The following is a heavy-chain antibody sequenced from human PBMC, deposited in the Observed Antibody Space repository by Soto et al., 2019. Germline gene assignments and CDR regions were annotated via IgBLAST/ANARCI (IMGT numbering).Heavy chain of an antibody. CDR2: IIPIFGTA. Sequence: SVKVSCKASGGTISSYAISWVRQAPGQGLEWMGGIIPIFGTANYAQKFQGRVTITADESTSTAYMELSSLRSEDTAVYYCARVNGYGYYYGMDVWGQGTTVTVSS. CDR3: ARVNGYGYYYGMDV. V-gene: IGHV1-69*13. J-gene: IGHJ6*02. CDR1: GGTISSYA. D-gene: IGHD2-8*01.